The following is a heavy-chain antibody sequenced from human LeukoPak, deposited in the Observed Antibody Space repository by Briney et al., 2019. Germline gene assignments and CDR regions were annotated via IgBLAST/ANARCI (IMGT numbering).Heavy chain of an antibody. CDR2: INPNSGGT. D-gene: IGHD1-26*01. CDR1: GYTFTGYY. V-gene: IGHV1-2*02. J-gene: IGHJ4*02. Sequence: ASVGVSCKASGYTFTGYYMHWVRQAPGQGLEWMGWINPNSGGTNYAQKFQGRVTMTRDTSISTAYMELSRLRSDDTAVYYCARGEWELIMGFDYWGQGTLVTVSS. CDR3: ARGEWELIMGFDY.